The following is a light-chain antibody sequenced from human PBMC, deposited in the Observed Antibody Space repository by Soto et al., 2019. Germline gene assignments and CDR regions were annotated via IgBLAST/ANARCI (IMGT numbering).Light chain of an antibody. J-gene: IGKJ2*01. CDR2: ATS. Sequence: NQMTLYPSSLSSSVGDRVTITCRASQNIFTYLNWYQQRPGQAPNLLIYATSNLQSGVPSRFSGSGSGTDFTLTISSLQPEDFATYYCQHSYSSPTLGQGTKV. CDR3: QHSYSSPT. CDR1: QNIFTY. V-gene: IGKV1-39*01.